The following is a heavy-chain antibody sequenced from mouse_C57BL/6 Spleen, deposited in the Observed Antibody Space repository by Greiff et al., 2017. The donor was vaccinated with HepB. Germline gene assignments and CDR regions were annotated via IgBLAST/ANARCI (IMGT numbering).Heavy chain of an antibody. CDR2: IDPSDSYT. J-gene: IGHJ1*03. Sequence: QVQLQQPGAELVKPGASVKLSCKASGYTFTSYWMQWVKQRPGQGLEWIGEIDPSDSYTNYNQKFKGKATLTVDTSSSTAYMQLSSLTSEDSAVYYCARTLGYYGSSDVWGTGTTVTVSS. CDR3: ARTLGYYGSSDV. V-gene: IGHV1-50*01. CDR1: GYTFTSYW. D-gene: IGHD1-1*01.